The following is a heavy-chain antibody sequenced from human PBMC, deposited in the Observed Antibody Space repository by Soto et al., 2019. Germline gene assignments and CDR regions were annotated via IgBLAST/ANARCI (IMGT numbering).Heavy chain of an antibody. CDR1: GFTFSSYE. V-gene: IGHV3-48*03. J-gene: IGHJ3*02. Sequence: QAGGSLRLSCAASGFTFSSYEMNWVRQAPGKGLEWVSYISSSGSTIYYADSVKGRFTISRDNAKNSLYLQMNSLRAEDTAVYYCARIPGEVDFDIWGQGTMVTVSS. CDR2: ISSSGSTI. D-gene: IGHD3-16*01. CDR3: ARIPGEVDFDI.